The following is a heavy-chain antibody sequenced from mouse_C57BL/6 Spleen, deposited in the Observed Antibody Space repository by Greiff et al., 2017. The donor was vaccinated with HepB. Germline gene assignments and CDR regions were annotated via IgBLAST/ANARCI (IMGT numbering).Heavy chain of an antibody. J-gene: IGHJ2*01. CDR1: GFTFSDYY. V-gene: IGHV5-12*01. Sequence: EVKLVESGGGLVQPGGSLKLSCAASGFTFSDYYMYWVRQTPEKRLEWVAYISNGGGSTYYPDTVKGRFTISRDNAKNTLYLQMSRLKSEDTAMYYCARQGGRTYFDYWGQGTTLTVSS. CDR3: ARQGGRTYFDY. CDR2: ISNGGGST.